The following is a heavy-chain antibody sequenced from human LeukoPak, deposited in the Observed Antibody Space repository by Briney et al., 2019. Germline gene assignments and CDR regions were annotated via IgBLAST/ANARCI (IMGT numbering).Heavy chain of an antibody. CDR2: ITSSSSYI. V-gene: IGHV3-21*04. CDR1: GFIFSSYN. J-gene: IGHJ4*02. CDR3: AISQRDYGDY. D-gene: IGHD3-16*02. Sequence: PGGSLRLSCAASGFIFSSYNMNWVRQAPGKGLEWVSSITSSSSYIYYADSVKGRFTISRDNSKNTLYLQMNSLRAEDTAVYYCAISQRDYGDYWGQGTLVTVSS.